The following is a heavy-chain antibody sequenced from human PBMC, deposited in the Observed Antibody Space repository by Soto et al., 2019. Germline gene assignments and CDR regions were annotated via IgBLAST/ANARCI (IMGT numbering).Heavy chain of an antibody. CDR2: INTSGGST. CDR3: ARVGQTYYYDSSLGWFDP. V-gene: IGHV1-46*01. Sequence: ASVKVSCKASGYTFTSYYMHWVRQAPGQGLEWMGIINTSGGSTSYAQKFQGRVTMTRDTSTSTVYMELSSLRSEDTAVYYCARVGQTYYYDSSLGWFDPWGQGTLVTVSS. CDR1: GYTFTSYY. D-gene: IGHD3-22*01. J-gene: IGHJ5*02.